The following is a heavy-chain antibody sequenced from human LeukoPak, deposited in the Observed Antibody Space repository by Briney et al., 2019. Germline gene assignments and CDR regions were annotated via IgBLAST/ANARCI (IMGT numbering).Heavy chain of an antibody. D-gene: IGHD1-1*01. V-gene: IGHV3-72*01. Sequence: PGGSLRLSCAASGFSYSDHYMDWVRQAPGKGLEWVGRCRDKTNSYTTEYAASVKGRFTISRDNAKNSLYLQMNSLTAEDTAVYYCARWKTGTTNHYWGQGTLVTVSS. J-gene: IGHJ4*02. CDR1: GFSYSDHY. CDR3: ARWKTGTTNHY. CDR2: CRDKTNSYTT.